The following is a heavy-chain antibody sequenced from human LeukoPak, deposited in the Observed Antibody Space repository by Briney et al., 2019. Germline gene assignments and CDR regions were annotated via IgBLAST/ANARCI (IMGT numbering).Heavy chain of an antibody. CDR2: INHSGST. J-gene: IGHJ4*02. Sequence: SETLSFTCAVYGGSFSGYYWSWIRQPPGKGLEWIGEINHSGSTNYNPSLKSRVTISVDTSKNQFSLKLISVTAADTAVYYCARSVLWFGELPDFWGQGTLVTVSS. CDR3: ARSVLWFGELPDF. CDR1: GGSFSGYY. V-gene: IGHV4-34*01. D-gene: IGHD3-10*01.